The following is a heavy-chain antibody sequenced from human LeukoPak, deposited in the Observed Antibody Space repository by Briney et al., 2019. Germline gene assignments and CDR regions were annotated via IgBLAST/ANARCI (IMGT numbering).Heavy chain of an antibody. CDR3: ARDPSASKGYFQD. CDR2: IYDSGIT. CDR1: GDSISSYY. Sequence: PSETLSLTCTVSGDSISSYYWTWIRQSPGKGLEGIGYIYDSGITKYNPSLKRRVTISVDTSKDQFSLKLSSVTAADSAVYYCARDPSASKGYFQDWGQGTGVTVSS. V-gene: IGHV4-59*01. J-gene: IGHJ1*01.